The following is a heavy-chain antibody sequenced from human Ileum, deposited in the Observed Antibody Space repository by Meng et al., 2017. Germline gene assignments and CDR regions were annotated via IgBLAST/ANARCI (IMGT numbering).Heavy chain of an antibody. J-gene: IGHJ6*02. Sequence: GSLRLSCTVSGGSISSSSYYWGWIRQPPGKGLEWIGSIYYSESTYYNPSLKSRVTISVDTSKNQFSLKLSSVTAADTAVYYCARDIAAAGTANYYYYYGMDVWGQGTTVTVSS. CDR2: IYYSEST. D-gene: IGHD6-13*01. V-gene: IGHV4-39*07. CDR3: ARDIAAAGTANYYYYYGMDV. CDR1: GGSISSSSYY.